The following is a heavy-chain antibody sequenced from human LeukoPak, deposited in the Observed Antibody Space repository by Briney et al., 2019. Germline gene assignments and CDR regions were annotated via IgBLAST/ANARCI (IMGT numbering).Heavy chain of an antibody. V-gene: IGHV1-8*01. Sequence: ASVKVSCKASGYTFTSYDINWVRQATGQGLEWMGWMNPNSGNTGYAQKFQGRVTMTRNTSISTAYMELSSLRSEDTAVYYCARGRTVPYYYYYYYMDVWGKGTTVIVSS. J-gene: IGHJ6*03. D-gene: IGHD4-17*01. CDR3: ARGRTVPYYYYYYYMDV. CDR2: MNPNSGNT. CDR1: GYTFTSYD.